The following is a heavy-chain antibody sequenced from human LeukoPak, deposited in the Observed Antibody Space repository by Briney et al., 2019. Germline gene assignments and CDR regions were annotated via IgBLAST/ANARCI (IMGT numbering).Heavy chain of an antibody. J-gene: IGHJ4*02. D-gene: IGHD2-2*01. V-gene: IGHV1-8*01. CDR2: MNPNSGNT. CDR1: GYTFTSYD. CDR3: ASIPWGYCSSTSCHDLVY. Sequence: ASVKVSCKASGYTFTSYDMNWVRQATGQGLEWMGWMNPNSGNTGYAQKFQGRVTMTRNTSISTAYMELRSLRSEDTAVYYCASIPWGYCSSTSCHDLVYWGQGTLVTVSS.